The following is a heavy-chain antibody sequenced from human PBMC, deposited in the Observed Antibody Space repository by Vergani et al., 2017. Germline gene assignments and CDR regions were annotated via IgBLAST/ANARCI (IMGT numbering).Heavy chain of an antibody. CDR2: ISNDGSKK. D-gene: IGHD3-10*01. CDR1: GFSFSSHA. CDR3: AKAGSVTSGSLQYNFYMDV. V-gene: IGHV3-30*18. J-gene: IGHJ6*03. Sequence: QVQLAESGGGRVQPGRSLRLPCAASGFSFSSHAIHWVRQAPGKGLEWVAVISNDGSKKYYAASVKGRFTISRDNSKNTLDLQMNSLRTQDTAVYYCAKAGSVTSGSLQYNFYMDVWGKGTTVTVS.